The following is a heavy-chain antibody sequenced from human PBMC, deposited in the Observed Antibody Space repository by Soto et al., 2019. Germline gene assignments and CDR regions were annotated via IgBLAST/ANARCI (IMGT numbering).Heavy chain of an antibody. CDR1: GGSISSYY. J-gene: IGHJ6*02. V-gene: IGHV4-59*01. CDR3: ARDRAIAARPVYYYYGMDV. Sequence: SETLSLTCTVSGGSISSYYWSWIRQPPGKGLEWIGYIYYSGSTNYNPSLKSRVTISVDTSKNQFSLKLSSVTAADTAVYYCARDRAIAARPVYYYYGMDVWGQGTTVTVSS. CDR2: IYYSGST. D-gene: IGHD6-6*01.